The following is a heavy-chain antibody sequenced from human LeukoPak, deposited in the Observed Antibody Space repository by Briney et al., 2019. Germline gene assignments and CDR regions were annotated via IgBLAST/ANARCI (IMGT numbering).Heavy chain of an antibody. Sequence: PGGSLRLSCAASGFTFSSYWMSWVRQAPGKGLEWVANIKQDGSEKYYVDSVKGRFTISRDNAKNSLYLQMNSLRAEDTAVYYCAKETGQWLINWFDPWGQGTLVTVSS. D-gene: IGHD6-19*01. CDR2: IKQDGSEK. CDR1: GFTFSSYW. CDR3: AKETGQWLINWFDP. J-gene: IGHJ5*02. V-gene: IGHV3-7*03.